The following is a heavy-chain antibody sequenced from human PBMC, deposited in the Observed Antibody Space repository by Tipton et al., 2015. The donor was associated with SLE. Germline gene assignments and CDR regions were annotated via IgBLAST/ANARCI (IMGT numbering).Heavy chain of an antibody. J-gene: IGHJ4*02. Sequence: TLSLTCTVSGGPISSSSYYWGWIRQPPGKGLEWIGNIYYTGNTFYNPSLKSRVTISVDTSKNQFSLKLSSVTAADTAVYYCARDEYRYDGTGYHLLGHFDYWGQGTLVTVSS. CDR1: GGPISSSSYY. D-gene: IGHD3-22*01. V-gene: IGHV4-39*07. CDR2: IYYTGNT. CDR3: ARDEYRYDGTGYHLLGHFDY.